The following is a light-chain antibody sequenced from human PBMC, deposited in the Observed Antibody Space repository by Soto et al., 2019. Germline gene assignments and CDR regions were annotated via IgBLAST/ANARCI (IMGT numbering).Light chain of an antibody. CDR3: SSYTSRTSVV. J-gene: IGLJ2*01. CDR2: EVS. Sequence: QSALTQPASVSGSPGQSITISCTGTSSDVGRYHYVSWYQQYPGKAPKLIIFEVSIRPSGVSNRFSGSKSGTTASLTISGLQIEDDADYYCSSYTSRTSVVFGGGTKLTVL. V-gene: IGLV2-14*01. CDR1: SSDVGRYHY.